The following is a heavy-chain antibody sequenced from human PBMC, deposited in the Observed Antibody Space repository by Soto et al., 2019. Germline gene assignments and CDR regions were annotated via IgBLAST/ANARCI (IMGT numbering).Heavy chain of an antibody. CDR2: IYWNYDK. J-gene: IGHJ5*02. CDR3: AKSGSSGWYGWFDP. V-gene: IGHV2-5*01. D-gene: IGHD6-19*01. Sequence: XGPTLLNATQTLPLTGIFSFFSLIASGVGVGWIRQPPGKALEWLGFIYWNYDKRYSPSLKSRLTITKDTSKNQVVLTMTNMGPVDTATYYCAKSGSSGWYGWFDPWGQGTLVTVSS. CDR1: FFSLIASGVG.